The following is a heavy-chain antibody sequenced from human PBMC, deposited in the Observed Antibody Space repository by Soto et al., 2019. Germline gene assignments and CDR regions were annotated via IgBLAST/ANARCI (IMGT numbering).Heavy chain of an antibody. D-gene: IGHD3-22*01. CDR1: GGTFTDSV. CDR3: ARALSVVGVTIYESYFED. Sequence: SVKLCRKASGGTFTDSVISWVRQAPGQGLEWMGGLIPTFGTINFAQKFQSRVTILTDDSTNTAYMELTGLRSEDTAMYYCARALSVVGVTIYESYFEDCGQGTLVTVS. J-gene: IGHJ4*02. CDR2: LIPTFGTI. V-gene: IGHV1-69*05.